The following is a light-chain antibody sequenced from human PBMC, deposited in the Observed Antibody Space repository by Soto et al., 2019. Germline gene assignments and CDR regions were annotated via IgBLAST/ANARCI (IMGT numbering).Light chain of an antibody. CDR1: QGINSA. V-gene: IGKV1-13*02. J-gene: IGKJ4*01. CDR2: DAS. CDR3: QQHNSFPFT. Sequence: AIQLTQSPSSLSASVGDRVTISCRASQGINSALVWYQQKPGKPPNLLVYDASSLERGVPSRFSGSGSWTDFSLTISSLQPEDIATYYCQQHNSFPFTFGGGAKVEIK.